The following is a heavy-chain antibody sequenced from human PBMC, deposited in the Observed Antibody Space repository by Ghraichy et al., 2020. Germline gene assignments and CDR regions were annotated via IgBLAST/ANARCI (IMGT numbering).Heavy chain of an antibody. CDR2: IYYSGST. V-gene: IGHV4-39*01. Sequence: SETLSLTCTVSGGSISSSSYYWGWIRQPPGKGLEWIGTIYYSGSTYYNPSLRSRVTISVDTSKNQFSLKLSSVTAADTAVYYCAKVSYYYDTSGYRGWFDPCGLGTLVTVSS. J-gene: IGHJ5*02. CDR1: GGSISSSSYY. D-gene: IGHD3-22*01. CDR3: AKVSYYYDTSGYRGWFDP.